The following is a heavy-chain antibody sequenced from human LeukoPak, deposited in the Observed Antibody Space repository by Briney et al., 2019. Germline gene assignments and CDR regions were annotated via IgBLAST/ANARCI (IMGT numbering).Heavy chain of an antibody. CDR2: IYRDEKA. V-gene: IGHV3-23*03. CDR3: AKDSTTGATLAD. Sequence: PGGSLRLSCVASGFTITSYNMNWVRQTPGKGLEWVSVIYRDEKAHYGDSVKGRFTISRDNSKNTLYLQINSLRAEDTGIYYCAKDSTTGATLADWGQGTLVTVSS. D-gene: IGHD4-17*01. CDR1: GFTITSYN. J-gene: IGHJ4*02.